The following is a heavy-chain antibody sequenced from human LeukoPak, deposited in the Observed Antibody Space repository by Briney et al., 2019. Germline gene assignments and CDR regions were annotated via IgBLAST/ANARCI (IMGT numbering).Heavy chain of an antibody. CDR3: AKDLTGSSWTFDY. D-gene: IGHD6-13*01. CDR2: IRNDGSNK. V-gene: IGHV3-30*02. J-gene: IGHJ4*02. Sequence: GGSLRLSCASSGFTFSSYGMHWVRQAPGKGLEWVAFIRNDGSNKYYADSVKGRFTISRDNSKNTLYLQMNSLRAEDTAVYYCAKDLTGSSWTFDYWGQATLVTVSS. CDR1: GFTFSSYG.